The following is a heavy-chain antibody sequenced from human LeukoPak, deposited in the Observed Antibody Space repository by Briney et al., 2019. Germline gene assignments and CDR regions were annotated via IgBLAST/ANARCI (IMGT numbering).Heavy chain of an antibody. V-gene: IGHV3-48*03. D-gene: IGHD4-17*01. Sequence: PGGSLRLSCAASGFTFSSYEMNWVRQAPGKGLEWVSYISSSGSTIYYADSVKGRFSISRDNAKNSLYLQMNSLRAEDTAVYYCATYGDYGGVYWGQGTLVTVSS. J-gene: IGHJ4*02. CDR2: ISSSGSTI. CDR1: GFTFSSYE. CDR3: ATYGDYGGVY.